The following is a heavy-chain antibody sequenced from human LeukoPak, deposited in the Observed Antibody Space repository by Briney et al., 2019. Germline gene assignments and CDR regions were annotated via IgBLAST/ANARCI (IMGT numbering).Heavy chain of an antibody. CDR2: ISGDGGGT. V-gene: IGHV3-43*02. J-gene: IGHJ4*02. CDR3: GKDLNGVVGASID. CDR1: GFTFDDYA. D-gene: IGHD1-26*01. Sequence: GGSLRLSCAASGFTFDDYAMQWVRQAPGKGLEWVSLISGDGGGTFYADSVRGRFTISRDNSRNSLYLQMNSLRTEDTAFYYCGKDLNGVVGASIDWGQGTLVTVSS.